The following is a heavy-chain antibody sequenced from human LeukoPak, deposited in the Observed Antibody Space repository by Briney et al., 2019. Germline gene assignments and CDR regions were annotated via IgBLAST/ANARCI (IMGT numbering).Heavy chain of an antibody. CDR3: ARQGTYSSAIGMGY. J-gene: IGHJ4*02. V-gene: IGHV1-2*06. D-gene: IGHD6-19*01. CDR1: GYTFTGYN. Sequence: ASVKVSCKASGYTFTGYNIHWVRQAPGHGFEWMGRLVPNSGGTNYAQSFQGRVTMTRDTSITTAYMELSSLRSEDTAVYYCARQGTYSSAIGMGYWGQGTLVTVSS. CDR2: LVPNSGGT.